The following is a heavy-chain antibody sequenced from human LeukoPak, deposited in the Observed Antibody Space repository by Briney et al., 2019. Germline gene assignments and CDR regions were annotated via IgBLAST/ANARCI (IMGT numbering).Heavy chain of an antibody. D-gene: IGHD3-10*01. J-gene: IGHJ4*02. V-gene: IGHV1-18*01. CDR1: GYTYTSYG. Sequence: GASVKVSCKASGYTYTSYGISGVRQAPGQGLEWMGWISAYNGYTNYTQKPQGRVTMTTDTPTSTAYMELRSMRSDDTAVYYCARGGAGSYYWPLDYWGQGTLVTVSS. CDR2: ISAYNGYT. CDR3: ARGGAGSYYWPLDY.